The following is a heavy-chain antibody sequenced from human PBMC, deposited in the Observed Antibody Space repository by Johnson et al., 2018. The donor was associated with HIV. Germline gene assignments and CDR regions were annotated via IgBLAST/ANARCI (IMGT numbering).Heavy chain of an antibody. CDR1: GFTFSGYW. CDR3: ARGTDYYNFWSAFEGGAFDI. D-gene: IGHD3-3*01. CDR2: INQDGSEK. Sequence: VQVLESGGGLVQPGGSLRLSCAASGFTFSGYWMTWVRQAPGKGLEWVANINQDGSEKYYVDSVKGRFTISRDNAKNSLYLKMNSLRAEDTAVYYCARGTDYYNFWSAFEGGAFDIWGQGTMVTVSS. V-gene: IGHV3-7*01. J-gene: IGHJ3*02.